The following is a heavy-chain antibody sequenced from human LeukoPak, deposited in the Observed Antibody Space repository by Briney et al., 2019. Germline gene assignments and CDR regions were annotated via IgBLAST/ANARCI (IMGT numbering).Heavy chain of an antibody. J-gene: IGHJ4*02. V-gene: IGHV1-8*02. CDR2: INPNSGNT. CDR1: GYTFTGYY. CDR3: ARGPTFDSSGYYYFDY. Sequence: ASVKVSCKASGYTFTGYYMHWVRQAPGQGLEWMGWINPNSGNTGYAQKFQGRVAMTRNTSITTAYMELSSLRSDDTAVYYCARGPTFDSSGYYYFDYWGQGTLVTVSS. D-gene: IGHD3-22*01.